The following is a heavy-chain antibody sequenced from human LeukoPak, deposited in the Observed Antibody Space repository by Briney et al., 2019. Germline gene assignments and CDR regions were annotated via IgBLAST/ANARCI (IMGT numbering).Heavy chain of an antibody. CDR1: GGSISSSN. Sequence: PSETLSLTCAVSGGSISSSNWWSWVRQAPGKGLEWVSAISGSGGSTYYADSVKGRFTISRDNSKNTLYLQMNSLRAEDTAVYYCAKVLRLDWEKYYDFWSGYYTAHDAFDIWGQGTMVTVSS. J-gene: IGHJ3*02. CDR2: ISGSGGST. CDR3: AKVLRLDWEKYYDFWSGYYTAHDAFDI. D-gene: IGHD3-3*01. V-gene: IGHV3-23*01.